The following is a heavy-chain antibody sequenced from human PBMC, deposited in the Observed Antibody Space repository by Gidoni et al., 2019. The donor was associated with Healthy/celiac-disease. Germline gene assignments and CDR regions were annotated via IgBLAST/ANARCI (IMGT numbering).Heavy chain of an antibody. CDR2: ISWNSGSI. V-gene: IGHV3-9*01. J-gene: IGHJ1*01. CDR3: AKVASSSGYYYGFGNAEYFQH. Sequence: EVQLVESGGGLVQPGRSLRLSCAASGFTFDDYAMHWVRQAPGKGLEWVSGISWNSGSIGYADSVKGRFTISRDNAKNSLYLQMNSLRAEDTALYYCAKVASSSGYYYGFGNAEYFQHWGQGTLVTVSS. D-gene: IGHD3-22*01. CDR1: GFTFDDYA.